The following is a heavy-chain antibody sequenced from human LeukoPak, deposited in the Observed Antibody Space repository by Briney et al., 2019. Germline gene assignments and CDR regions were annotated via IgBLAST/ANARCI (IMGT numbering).Heavy chain of an antibody. J-gene: IGHJ4*02. D-gene: IGHD2-15*01. CDR3: ARDNRCSGGSCYSFDY. Sequence: ASVKVSCKASGYTFTSYYMQWVRQAPGQGLEWMGIINPSGGSTSYAQKFQGRVTMTRDTSTSTVYMELSSLRSEDTSVYYCARDNRCSGGSCYSFDYWGQWTLVTVSS. V-gene: IGHV1-46*01. CDR2: INPSGGST. CDR1: GYTFTSYY.